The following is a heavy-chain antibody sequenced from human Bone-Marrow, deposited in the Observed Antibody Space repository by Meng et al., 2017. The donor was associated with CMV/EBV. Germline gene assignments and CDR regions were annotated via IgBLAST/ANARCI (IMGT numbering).Heavy chain of an antibody. CDR2: ISGSDSI. J-gene: IGHJ3*02. CDR1: AFSFSAYE. Sequence: GGSLRLSCAASAFSFSAYEMNWVRRAPGKGLEWVSYISGSDSIHYADSVKGRFTISRDNAKNVVYPQMNSLRVDDTAVYYCVRERVSTPGDAFDMWGQGTMVTVSS. V-gene: IGHV3-69-1*02. D-gene: IGHD4-23*01. CDR3: VRERVSTPGDAFDM.